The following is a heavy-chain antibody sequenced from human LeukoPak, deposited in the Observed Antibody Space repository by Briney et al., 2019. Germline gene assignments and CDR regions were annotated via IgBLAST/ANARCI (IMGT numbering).Heavy chain of an antibody. J-gene: IGHJ4*02. Sequence: GGSRRLSCAASGFTFSSYWMSWVRQAPGKGMEWVANIKQDGSENFYVDSVKGRFTISRDNAKNSLYLQMSSLRAEDTAVYFCARGQTTVTNWGQGTLVTVSS. CDR3: ARGQTTVTN. D-gene: IGHD4-17*01. V-gene: IGHV3-7*03. CDR2: IKQDGSEN. CDR1: GFTFSSYW.